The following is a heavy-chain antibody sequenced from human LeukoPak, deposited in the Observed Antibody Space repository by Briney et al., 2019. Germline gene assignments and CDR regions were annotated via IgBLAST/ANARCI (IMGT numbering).Heavy chain of an antibody. CDR3: ARLKRGRLTAYDSSGRGTFDY. CDR2: IYTSGST. V-gene: IGHV4-61*02. CDR1: GGSISSGSYY. Sequence: SETLSLTCTVSGGSISSGSYYWSWIRQPAGKGLEWIGRIYTSGSTNYNPSLKSRVTISVDTSKNQFSLKLSSVTAADTAVYYCARLKRGRLTAYDSSGRGTFDYWGQGTLVTVSS. J-gene: IGHJ4*02. D-gene: IGHD3-22*01.